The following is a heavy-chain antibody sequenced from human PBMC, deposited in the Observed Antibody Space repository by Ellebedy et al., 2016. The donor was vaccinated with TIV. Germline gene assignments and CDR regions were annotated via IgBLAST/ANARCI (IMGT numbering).Heavy chain of an antibody. J-gene: IGHJ4*02. CDR3: ARRTGVAVGATPFDY. CDR1: GYSSTSYW. Sequence: GGSLRLSCKASGYSSTSYWIGWVRQMPGKGLEWMGIIYPGDSDTRYSPSFQGQVTISADKSISTAYLQWSSLKASDTAMYYCARRTGVAVGATPFDYWGQGTLVTVSS. V-gene: IGHV5-51*01. CDR2: IYPGDSDT. D-gene: IGHD1-26*01.